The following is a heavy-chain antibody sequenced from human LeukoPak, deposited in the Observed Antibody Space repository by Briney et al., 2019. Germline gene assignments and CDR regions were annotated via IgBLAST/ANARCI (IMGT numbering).Heavy chain of an antibody. CDR3: AKSLFTSATGTGRAFHI. D-gene: IGHD1-1*01. CDR2: IYSGGST. CDR1: GFTVSSNY. V-gene: IGHV3-53*01. J-gene: IGHJ3*02. Sequence: PGGSLRLSCAASGFTVSSNYMSWVRQAPGKGLEWVSVIYSGGSTYYADPVKGRFTISRDNSKNTLYLQMTSLRAEDTAEYYCAKSLFTSATGTGRAFHIWGQGTMVTVSS.